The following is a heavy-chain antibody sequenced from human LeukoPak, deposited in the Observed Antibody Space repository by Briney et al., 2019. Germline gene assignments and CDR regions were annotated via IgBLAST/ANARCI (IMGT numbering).Heavy chain of an antibody. Sequence: ASVKVSCKASGYTFTSYDINWVRQATGQGLEWMGWMNPNSGKTGYAQKFQGRVTMTRNTSISTACMELSSLRSEDTAVYHCARGGIAAAGPFDYWGQGTLVTVSS. J-gene: IGHJ4*02. CDR3: ARGGIAAAGPFDY. V-gene: IGHV1-8*01. CDR2: MNPNSGKT. D-gene: IGHD6-13*01. CDR1: GYTFTSYD.